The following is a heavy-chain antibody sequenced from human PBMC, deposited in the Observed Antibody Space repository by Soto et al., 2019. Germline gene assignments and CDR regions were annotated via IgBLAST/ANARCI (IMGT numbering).Heavy chain of an antibody. CDR2: INHSGTI. D-gene: IGHD2-21*02. CDR3: ARADRPLVTSYSLDV. V-gene: IGHV4-34*01. Sequence: LSLTFAVYGXSFSGYYWTWIRQPPGKGLEWIGEINHSGTINFNPSLKSRLTISLDTSKKHFSLKLSSVTDADTAAYYCARADRPLVTSYSLDVWGQGTTVTVS. CDR1: GXSFSGYY. J-gene: IGHJ6*02.